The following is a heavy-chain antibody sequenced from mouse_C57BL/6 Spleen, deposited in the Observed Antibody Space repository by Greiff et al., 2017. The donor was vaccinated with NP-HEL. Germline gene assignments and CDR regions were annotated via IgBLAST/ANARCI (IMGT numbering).Heavy chain of an antibody. CDR2: IHPNSGST. Sequence: QVQLQQPGAELVKPGASVKLSCKASGYTFTSYWMHWVKQRPGQGLEWIGMIHPNSGSTNYNEKFKSKATLTVDKSSSTAYMQLSSLTSEDSAVYYCARLYYYGSSSPYAMDYWGQGTSVTVSS. CDR3: ARLYYYGSSSPYAMDY. V-gene: IGHV1-64*01. CDR1: GYTFTSYW. J-gene: IGHJ4*01. D-gene: IGHD1-1*01.